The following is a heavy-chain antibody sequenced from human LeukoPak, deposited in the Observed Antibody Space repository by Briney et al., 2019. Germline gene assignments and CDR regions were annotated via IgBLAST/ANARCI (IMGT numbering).Heavy chain of an antibody. D-gene: IGHD4-23*01. V-gene: IGHV3-73*01. CDR1: GFIFNRYS. CDR2: IKTKAESYAT. CDR3: TRLSGGNSDSYYYGLDV. J-gene: IGHJ6*02. Sequence: GGSLRLSCAASGFIFNRYSMNWVRQASGKGLEWIARIKTKAESYATAYVASVKGRFTISRDDSKNTAYLQMDSLKTEDTAMYYCTRLSGGNSDSYYYGLDVWGQGTTVTVSS.